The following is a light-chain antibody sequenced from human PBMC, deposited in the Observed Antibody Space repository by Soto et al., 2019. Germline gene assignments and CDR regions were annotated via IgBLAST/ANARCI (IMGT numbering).Light chain of an antibody. Sequence: EGVWRMSKGINSFAQVERVNLCGRGSQSVSNDFLAWYQQKPGQAPRLLIYGASTRATDVPDRFSGSGSGADFTLSIRRLEPEDFAVYNCQQHGSSPPRTFGEGTKVDIK. V-gene: IGKV3-20*01. CDR1: QSVSNDF. J-gene: IGKJ1*01. CDR2: GAS. CDR3: QQHGSSPPRT.